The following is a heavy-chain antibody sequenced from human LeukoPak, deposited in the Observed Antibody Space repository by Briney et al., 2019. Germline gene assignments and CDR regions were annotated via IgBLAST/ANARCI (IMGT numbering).Heavy chain of an antibody. CDR1: GFTFSSYG. Sequence: QPGGSLRLSCAASGFTFSSYGMHWVRQAPGKGLEWVAFIRYDGSNKYYADSVKGRFTISRDNSKNTLYLQMNSLRAEDTAVYYCAKVGDSSSDFDYWGQGTLVTVSS. V-gene: IGHV3-30*02. D-gene: IGHD6-6*01. CDR3: AKVGDSSSDFDY. J-gene: IGHJ4*02. CDR2: IRYDGSNK.